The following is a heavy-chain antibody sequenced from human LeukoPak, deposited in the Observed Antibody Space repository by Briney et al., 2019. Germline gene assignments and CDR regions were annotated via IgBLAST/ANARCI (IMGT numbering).Heavy chain of an antibody. V-gene: IGHV3-21*01. J-gene: IGHJ3*02. CDR1: GFTFSSYS. Sequence: GGSLRLSCAASGFTFSSYSMNWVRQAPGKGLEWVSSISSSSSYIYYADSVKGRFTISRDNAKNSLYLQMNSLRAEDTAVYYCARAYGDVDAFDIWGQGTMVTVSS. CDR3: ARAYGDVDAFDI. D-gene: IGHD4-17*01. CDR2: ISSSSSYI.